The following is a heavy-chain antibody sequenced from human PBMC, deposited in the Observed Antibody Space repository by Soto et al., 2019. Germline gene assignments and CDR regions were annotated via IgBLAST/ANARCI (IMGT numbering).Heavy chain of an antibody. J-gene: IGHJ6*02. CDR1: GGTFSSYA. Sequence: AASVKVSCKASGGTFSSYAISWVRQAPGQGLEWMGGIIPIFGTANYAQKFQGRVTITADESTSTAYMELSSLRSEDTAVYYCARGRGIYYYYYGMDVWGQGTTVTVSS. CDR2: IIPIFGTA. D-gene: IGHD2-15*01. CDR3: ARGRGIYYYYYGMDV. V-gene: IGHV1-69*13.